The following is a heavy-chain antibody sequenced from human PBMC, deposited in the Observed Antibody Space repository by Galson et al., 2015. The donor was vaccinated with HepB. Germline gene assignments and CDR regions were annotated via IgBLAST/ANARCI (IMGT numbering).Heavy chain of an antibody. CDR3: AWGFVRDKKGVPGQYQH. D-gene: IGHD3-16*01. J-gene: IGHJ1*01. CDR1: GGSISSGGYY. V-gene: IGHV4-31*03. Sequence: TLSLTCTVSGGSISSGGYYWSWIRQHPGKGLEWIGYIYYSGSTYYNPSLKSRVTISVDTSKNQFSLKLSSVTAADTAVYYCAWGFVRDKKGVPGQYQHWGQGTLITVSS. CDR2: IYYSGST.